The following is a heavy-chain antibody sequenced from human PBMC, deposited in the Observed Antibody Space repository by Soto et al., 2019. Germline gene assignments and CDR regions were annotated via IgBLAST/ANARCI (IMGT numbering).Heavy chain of an antibody. J-gene: IGHJ4*02. V-gene: IGHV1-8*02. CDR1: VFTSSG. D-gene: IGHD1-1*01. CDR2: MNPNTGNS. Sequence: ASVKVSCKASVFTSSGISWVRQATGQGLEWMGWMNPNTGNSGYAQKFQGRVTMTSDTSISTAHMELSSLRSEDTAVYYCARRAETNGWNGFGADKYYFDFWGQGTLVTVSS. CDR3: ARRAETNGWNGFGADKYYFDF.